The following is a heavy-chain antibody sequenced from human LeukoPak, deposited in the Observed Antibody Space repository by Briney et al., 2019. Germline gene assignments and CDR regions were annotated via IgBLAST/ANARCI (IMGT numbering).Heavy chain of an antibody. CDR1: GFTFSSYT. V-gene: IGHV3-23*01. CDR3: AKDLRYSSSWYGGTDAFDI. Sequence: GGSLRRSCAASGFTFSSYTMSWVRKAPGKRLEWVSAISGSGGSTYYADSVKGRLTISSDNSKNTLYLQMNSLRAEDTAVYYCAKDLRYSSSWYGGTDAFDIWGQGTMVTVSS. J-gene: IGHJ3*02. CDR2: ISGSGGST. D-gene: IGHD6-13*01.